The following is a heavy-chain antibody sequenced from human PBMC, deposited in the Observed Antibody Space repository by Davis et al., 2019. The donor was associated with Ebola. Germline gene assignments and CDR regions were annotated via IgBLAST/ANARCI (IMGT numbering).Heavy chain of an antibody. V-gene: IGHV4-34*01. CDR2: INHSGST. J-gene: IGHJ5*02. CDR1: GGSFSGYY. Sequence: SETLSLTCAVYGGSFSGYYWSWIRQPPGKGLEWIGEINHSGSTYYNPSLKSRVTISVDTSKNQFSLKLSSVTAADTAVYYCARHLAPRAYNWFDPWGQGTLVTVSS. CDR3: ARHLAPRAYNWFDP.